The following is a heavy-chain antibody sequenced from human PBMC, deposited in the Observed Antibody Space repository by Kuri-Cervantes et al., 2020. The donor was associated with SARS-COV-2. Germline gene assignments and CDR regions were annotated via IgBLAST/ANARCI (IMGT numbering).Heavy chain of an antibody. Sequence: SETLSLTCTVSGGSISSGSYYWSWIRQPAGKGLEWIGRIYTRGSTNYNPSLKSRVTISVDTSKNQFSLKLSSVTAADTAVYYCARDRWELHDYWGQGTLVTVSS. CDR3: ARDRWELHDY. CDR2: IYTRGST. J-gene: IGHJ4*02. CDR1: GGSISSGSYY. V-gene: IGHV4-61*02. D-gene: IGHD1-26*01.